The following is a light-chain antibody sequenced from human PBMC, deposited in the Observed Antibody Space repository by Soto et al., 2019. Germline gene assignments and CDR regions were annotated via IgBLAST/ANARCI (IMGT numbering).Light chain of an antibody. CDR1: HGISSY. Sequence: AIRMTQSPSSLSASTGDRVTITCRASHGISSYLAWYQQKPGKAPELLIYAASTLQSGVPSRFSGSGSGTDFTLTISCLQSEDFATYYCPQYYSFPRTFGQGTKVDIK. CDR3: PQYYSFPRT. CDR2: AAS. J-gene: IGKJ1*01. V-gene: IGKV1-8*01.